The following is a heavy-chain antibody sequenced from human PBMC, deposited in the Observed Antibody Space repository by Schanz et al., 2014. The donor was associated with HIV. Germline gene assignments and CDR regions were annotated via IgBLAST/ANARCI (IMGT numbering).Heavy chain of an antibody. D-gene: IGHD2-21*02. CDR2: IIPIFGAV. V-gene: IGHV1-69*12. CDR3: TRGCCGADCPRFYYYGTDV. J-gene: IGHJ6*02. CDR1: GGTFSIYA. Sequence: QVQLVQSGAEVKKPGSSVMVSCKTSGGTFSIYAINWVRQAPGQGLEWMGGIIPIFGAVNYAQKFQGRVTITADESSSTAYLLLSGLRSDETALYFCTRGCCGADCPRFYYYGTDVWGQGTTVTVSS.